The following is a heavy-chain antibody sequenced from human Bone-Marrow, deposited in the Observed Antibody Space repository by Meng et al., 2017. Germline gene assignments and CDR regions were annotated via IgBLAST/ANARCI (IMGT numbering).Heavy chain of an antibody. J-gene: IGHJ3*02. Sequence: QGAGPGLGKPPETPSLTCAVSGGSISSTTYYWGWIRQPPGKGLEWIGSVYYSGSTYYNPSLKSRLTISLDTSKNQFSLKLSSVTAADTAVYYCARVLQSDAFDIWGQGTMVTVSS. V-gene: IGHV4-39*07. CDR2: VYYSGST. CDR1: GGSISSTTYY. CDR3: ARVLQSDAFDI. D-gene: IGHD4-11*01.